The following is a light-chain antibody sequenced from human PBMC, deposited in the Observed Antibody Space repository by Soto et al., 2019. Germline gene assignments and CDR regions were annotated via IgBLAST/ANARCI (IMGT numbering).Light chain of an antibody. Sequence: QSALTQPASVSGSPGQSITISCTGTGSDVGGYNFVSWYQQHPGKAPKLMIYEVSKRPSGVPDRFSGSKSGNTASLTVSGLQAEDEADYYCSSYAGSNNVVFGGGTKLTVL. CDR1: GSDVGGYNF. CDR2: EVS. V-gene: IGLV2-8*01. CDR3: SSYAGSNNVV. J-gene: IGLJ2*01.